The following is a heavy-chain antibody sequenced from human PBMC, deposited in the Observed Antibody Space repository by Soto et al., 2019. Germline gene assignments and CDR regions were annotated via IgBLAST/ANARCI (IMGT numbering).Heavy chain of an antibody. CDR1: GDSVSSTSAA. Sequence: SQTLSLTCAISGDSVSSTSAAWHWIRQSPSRGLEWLGRTFYRSKWYYDYAVSVKSRITINPDKSKNQFTLQLNSVTPEDTAVYYCSRRLKLGADYYGMDVWGQGTTVTVSS. CDR3: SRRLKLGADYYGMDV. D-gene: IGHD1-26*01. CDR2: TFYRSKWYY. J-gene: IGHJ6*02. V-gene: IGHV6-1*01.